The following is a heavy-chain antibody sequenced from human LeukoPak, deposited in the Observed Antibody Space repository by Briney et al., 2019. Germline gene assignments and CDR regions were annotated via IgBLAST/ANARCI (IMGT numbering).Heavy chain of an antibody. J-gene: IGHJ3*02. V-gene: IGHV2-70*11. CDR1: GFSLSTSGMC. D-gene: IGHD4-23*01. Sequence: ESGPALVKPTQTLTLTCTFSGFSLSTSGMCVSWIRQPPGKALEWLARIDWDDDKYYSTSLKTRLTISKDTSKNQVVLTMTNMDPLDTATYYCARIRRTTVVTAGAFDIWGQGTMVTVSS. CDR3: ARIRRTTVVTAGAFDI. CDR2: IDWDDDK.